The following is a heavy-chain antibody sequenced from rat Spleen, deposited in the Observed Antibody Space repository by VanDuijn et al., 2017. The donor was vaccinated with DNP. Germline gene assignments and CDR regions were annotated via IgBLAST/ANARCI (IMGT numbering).Heavy chain of an antibody. CDR3: ARDRITIYSMDA. CDR2: ITSSGGST. Sequence: EVQLVESGGDLVQPGRSLKLSCVASGFTFNNYWMTWIRQVPGKGLEWVASITSSGGSTYYPDSVKGRFTISRDNAKNTLYLQMNSLRSEDTAPYYCARDRITIYSMDAWGQGTSVTVSS. J-gene: IGHJ4*01. CDR1: GFTFNNYW. D-gene: IGHD1-10*01. V-gene: IGHV5-31*01.